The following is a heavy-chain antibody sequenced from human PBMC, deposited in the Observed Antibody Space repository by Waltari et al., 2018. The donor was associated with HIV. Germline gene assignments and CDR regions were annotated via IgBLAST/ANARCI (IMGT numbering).Heavy chain of an antibody. J-gene: IGHJ4*02. CDR3: VRDDPGYGPIDY. V-gene: IGHV3-7*03. CDR1: GFELRHYS. D-gene: IGHD3-16*01. Sequence: LVESGGGVVKTGGSIRLTCEASGFELRHYSMNWVRQSPMRGLAWVGAIRRGNNEKHYLDSVRGRFAIARDISESSVYLQMESLKEDDTATYFCVRDDPGYGPIDYWGQGTLVTV. CDR2: IRRGNNEK.